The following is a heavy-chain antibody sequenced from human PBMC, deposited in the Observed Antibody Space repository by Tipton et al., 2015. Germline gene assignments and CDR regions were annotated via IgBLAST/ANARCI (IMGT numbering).Heavy chain of an antibody. Sequence: TLSLTCTVSGGSISSHYWSWIRQPPGKELQWIGYIQYSGGTNYNPSLESRVSMSVDTSSNQFSLSLTSVTAADTALYYCARHVFIQGSWYQWFDPWGQGTLVTVS. CDR3: ARHVFIQGSWYQWFDP. D-gene: IGHD6-13*01. CDR2: IQYSGGT. J-gene: IGHJ5*02. CDR1: GGSISSHY. V-gene: IGHV4-59*08.